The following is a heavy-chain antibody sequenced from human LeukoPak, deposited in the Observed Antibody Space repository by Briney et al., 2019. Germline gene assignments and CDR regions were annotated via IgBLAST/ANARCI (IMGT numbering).Heavy chain of an antibody. J-gene: IGHJ6*03. CDR2: IYTSGST. CDR3: ATSSMDV. CDR1: GGSTSSYN. Sequence: SETLSLTCTVSGGSTSSYNWSWIRQPAGKGLEWIGRIYTSGSTNYNPSLKSRVTISVDKSKNQFSLKLSSVTAADTAVYYCATSSMDVWGKGTTVTVSS. V-gene: IGHV4-4*07.